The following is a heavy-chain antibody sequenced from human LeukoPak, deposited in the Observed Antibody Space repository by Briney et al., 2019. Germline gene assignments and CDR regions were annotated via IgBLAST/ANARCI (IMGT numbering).Heavy chain of an antibody. D-gene: IGHD2-2*01. CDR2: INHSGST. CDR3: ARGLIVVVPAATYNWFDP. V-gene: IGHV4-34*01. CDR1: GGSFSGYY. Sequence: SETLSLTCAVYGGSFSGYYWSWIRQPPGKGLEWIGEINHSGSTNYNPSLKSRVTISVDTSKNQFSLKLSSVTAADTAVYYCARGLIVVVPAATYNWFDPLGQGTLVTVSS. J-gene: IGHJ5*02.